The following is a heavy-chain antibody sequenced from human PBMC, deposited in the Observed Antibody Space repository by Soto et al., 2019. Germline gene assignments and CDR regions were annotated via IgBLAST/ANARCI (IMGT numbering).Heavy chain of an antibody. V-gene: IGHV3-21*01. CDR3: ERDLSGGNCYDHGLDV. CDR2: IISNSVYG. D-gene: IGHD2-15*01. Sequence: EVQLVESGGGLVKPGGSLRLSCAASGFTFSDFDMSWVRQAPGKGLEWVSAIISNSVYGYYADSLKGRVTISSDNAKSSMYLQINSLSADDTDVYYCERDLSGGNCYDHGLDVWGQGTTVTVSS. CDR1: GFTFSDFD. J-gene: IGHJ6*02.